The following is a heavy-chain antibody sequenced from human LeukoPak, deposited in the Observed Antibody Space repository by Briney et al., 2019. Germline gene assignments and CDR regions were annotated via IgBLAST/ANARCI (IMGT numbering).Heavy chain of an antibody. CDR3: AREDCSGGSCYSESGWFDP. CDR1: GYTFTTYG. D-gene: IGHD2-15*01. V-gene: IGHV1-3*01. J-gene: IGHJ5*02. Sequence: ASVKVSCKVSGYTFTTYGISWVRQAPGQGLEWMGWINAGNGNTKYSQKFQGRVTITRDTSASTAYMELSSLRSEDTAVYYCAREDCSGGSCYSESGWFDPWGQGTLVTVSS. CDR2: INAGNGNT.